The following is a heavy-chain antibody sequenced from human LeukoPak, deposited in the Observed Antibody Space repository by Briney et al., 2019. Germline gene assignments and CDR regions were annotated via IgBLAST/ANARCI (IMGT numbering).Heavy chain of an antibody. CDR1: GDTFSSYT. D-gene: IGHD3-22*01. V-gene: IGHV1-69*04. CDR3: ARDCANYASSGYYSDC. Sequence: SVKVSCKASGDTFSSYTISWVRQAPGQGLEWMGRIIPILGIANYAQKFQGRVTITADKSTSTAYMELSSLRSEDTAVYYCARDCANYASSGYYSDCWGQGTLVTVSS. CDR2: IIPILGIA. J-gene: IGHJ4*02.